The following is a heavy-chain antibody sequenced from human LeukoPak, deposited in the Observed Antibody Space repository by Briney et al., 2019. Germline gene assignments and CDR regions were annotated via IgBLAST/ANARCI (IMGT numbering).Heavy chain of an antibody. V-gene: IGHV5-10-1*01. D-gene: IGHD6-6*01. CDR1: GYNFTNYW. CDR3: ARAYSRSRLDY. J-gene: IGHJ4*02. Sequence: GESLKISCKGSGYNFTNYWISWVRQMPGKGLEWMGTIDPSDSYNNYSPSFQGHVTISADKSIGTAYLQWSSLKASDTAMYYCARAYSRSRLDYWGQGTLVTVSS. CDR2: IDPSDSYN.